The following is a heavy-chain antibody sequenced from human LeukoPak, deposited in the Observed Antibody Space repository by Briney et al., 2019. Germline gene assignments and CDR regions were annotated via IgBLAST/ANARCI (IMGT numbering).Heavy chain of an antibody. V-gene: IGHV1-69*13. CDR3: ARGVQGCGGDCYYPPHDAFDI. Sequence: SVTVSCKASGGTFSSYAISWVRQAPGQGLEWMGGIIPIFGTANYAQKFQGRVTITADESTSTAYMELSSLRSEDTAVYYCARGVQGCGGDCYYPPHDAFDIWGQGTMVTVSS. J-gene: IGHJ3*02. D-gene: IGHD2-21*02. CDR1: GGTFSSYA. CDR2: IIPIFGTA.